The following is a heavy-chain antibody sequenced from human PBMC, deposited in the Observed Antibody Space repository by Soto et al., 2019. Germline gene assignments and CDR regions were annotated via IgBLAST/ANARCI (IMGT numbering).Heavy chain of an antibody. CDR3: ARDGGYCTGPTCSLYNWFDP. Sequence: QVQLVESGGGVVQPGRSLRLSCTASGFTFSSYGMHWVRQAPGKGLEWVAVIWYDGRYEYYADSVKGRFTISRDNSKNTLYLQMNSLRAEDTAVYYCARDGGYCTGPTCSLYNWFDPWGQGTLVTVSS. J-gene: IGHJ5*02. CDR1: GFTFSSYG. CDR2: IWYDGRYE. D-gene: IGHD2-8*02. V-gene: IGHV3-33*01.